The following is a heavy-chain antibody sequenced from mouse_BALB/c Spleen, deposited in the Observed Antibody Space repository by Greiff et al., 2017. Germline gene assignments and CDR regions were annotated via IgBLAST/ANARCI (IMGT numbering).Heavy chain of an antibody. CDR3: ARRGRYDAMDY. J-gene: IGHJ4*01. CDR1: GYTFTSYV. CDR2: INPYNDGT. V-gene: IGHV1-14*01. Sequence: EVQGVESGPELVKPGASVKMSCKASGYTFTSYVMHWVKQKPGQGLEWIGYINPYNDGTKYNEKFKGKATLTSDKSSSTAYMELSSLTSEDSAVYYCARRGRYDAMDYWGQGTSVTVSS.